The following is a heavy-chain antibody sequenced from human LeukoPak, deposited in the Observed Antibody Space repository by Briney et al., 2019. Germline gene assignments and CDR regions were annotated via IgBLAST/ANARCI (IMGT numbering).Heavy chain of an antibody. V-gene: IGHV3-23*01. CDR2: ITDGGST. J-gene: IGHJ4*02. Sequence: GGSLRLSCTASGFTFSSYGMTWVRQAPGKGLEWVSGITDGGSTFYADSVEGRFTISRDNSINTLYMQLNSLRAEDTAVYYCAKPFRECSSATCYVSFDYWGQGILVTVSS. CDR3: AKPFRECSSATCYVSFDY. D-gene: IGHD2-2*01. CDR1: GFTFSSYG.